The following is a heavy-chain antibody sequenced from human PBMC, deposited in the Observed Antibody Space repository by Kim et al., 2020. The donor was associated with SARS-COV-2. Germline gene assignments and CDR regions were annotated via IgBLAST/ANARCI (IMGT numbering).Heavy chain of an antibody. Sequence: GGSLRLSCVASGFTFSNHAMHWVRQAPGNGLEWLSSIVADGGRTSYADSVKGQFTISRDNSKDTLYLQMNSLRAEDTAIYYCAKFKKSRQQVGEEFAFDMWGQGTMVTVSS. CDR1: GFTFSNHA. D-gene: IGHD3-16*01. J-gene: IGHJ3*02. CDR2: IVADGGRT. CDR3: AKFKKSRQQVGEEFAFDM. V-gene: IGHV3-23*01.